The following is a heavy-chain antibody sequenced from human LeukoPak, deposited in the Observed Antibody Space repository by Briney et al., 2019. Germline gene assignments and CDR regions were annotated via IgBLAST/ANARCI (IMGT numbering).Heavy chain of an antibody. Sequence: ASVKVSCKASGYTFTGYYMHWVRQAPGQGLEWMGWINPNSGGTNYAQKLQGRVTMTRDTSISTAYMELSRLRSDDTAVYYCARVPTRITMIVVPNWFDPWGQGTLVTVSS. V-gene: IGHV1-2*02. D-gene: IGHD3-22*01. CDR2: INPNSGGT. J-gene: IGHJ5*02. CDR3: ARVPTRITMIVVPNWFDP. CDR1: GYTFTGYY.